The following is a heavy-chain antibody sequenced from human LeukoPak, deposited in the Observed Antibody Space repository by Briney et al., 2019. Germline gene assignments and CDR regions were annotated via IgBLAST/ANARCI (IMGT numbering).Heavy chain of an antibody. CDR3: ARGFGGDYEFDY. V-gene: IGHV3-33*01. J-gene: IGHJ4*02. CDR1: GFTFSSYG. CDR2: IWYDGSNK. D-gene: IGHD4-17*01. Sequence: GRSLRLSCAASGFTFSSYGMHWVRQAPGKGLEWVAVIWYDGSNKYYADSVKGRFTISRDNSKNTLYLQMSSLRAEDTAVYYCARGFGGDYEFDYWGQGTLVTVSS.